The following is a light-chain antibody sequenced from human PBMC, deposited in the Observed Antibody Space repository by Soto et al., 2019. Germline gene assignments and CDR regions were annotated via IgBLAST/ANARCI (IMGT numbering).Light chain of an antibody. V-gene: IGLV6-57*04. CDR1: SGSIASNY. CDR3: QSYQSGNVV. J-gene: IGLJ2*01. CDR2: EDN. Sequence: NFMLTQPHSVSESPGKTVTISCTRSSGSIASNYVQWYQQRPGSAPTPVIYEDNERPSGVPDRFSGSIDSSSNSASLTISGLKTDDEADYYCQSYQSGNVVFGGGTKVPVL.